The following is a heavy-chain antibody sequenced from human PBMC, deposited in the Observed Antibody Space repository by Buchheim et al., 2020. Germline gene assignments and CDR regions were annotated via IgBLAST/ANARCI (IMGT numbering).Heavy chain of an antibody. CDR2: IWYDGSNK. Sequence: QVQLVESGGGVVQPGRSLRLSCAASGFTFSSYGMHWVRQAPGKGLEWVAVIWYDGSNKYYADSVKGRFTISRDNSKNTLYLQMNSLRAEDTAVYYCAKDMSRYCSSTSCYTNYYYGMDVWGQGTT. J-gene: IGHJ6*02. V-gene: IGHV3-33*06. CDR3: AKDMSRYCSSTSCYTNYYYGMDV. D-gene: IGHD2-2*02. CDR1: GFTFSSYG.